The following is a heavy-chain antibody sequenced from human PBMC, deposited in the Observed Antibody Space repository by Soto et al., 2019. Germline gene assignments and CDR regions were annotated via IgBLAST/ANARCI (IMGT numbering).Heavy chain of an antibody. CDR3: AKDMKWGGMTTIHYFDS. V-gene: IGHV3-9*02. CDR1: GFTADDYA. Sequence: EVQLVESGGGLVQPGRSLRLSCVASGFTADDYAMQWVRQAPGKGLEWVSGISSNSDTIDYADAVKGRFTISRANAKNSLFLQMNSVRPQDTALYYCAKDMKWGGMTTIHYFDSWGQGTLVTVSS. D-gene: IGHD4-17*01. J-gene: IGHJ4*02. CDR2: ISSNSDTI.